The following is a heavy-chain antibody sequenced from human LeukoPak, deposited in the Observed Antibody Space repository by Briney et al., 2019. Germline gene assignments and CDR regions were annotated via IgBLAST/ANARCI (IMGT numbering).Heavy chain of an antibody. D-gene: IGHD3-10*01. J-gene: IGHJ4*02. Sequence: SETLSLTXTVSGGSISSYYWSWIRQPPGKGLEWIGYIYYSGSTNYNPSLKSRVTISVDTSKNQFSLKLSSVTAADTAVYYCARDTSGELFDYWGPGTLVTVSS. CDR3: ARDTSGELFDY. CDR1: GGSISSYY. CDR2: IYYSGST. V-gene: IGHV4-59*01.